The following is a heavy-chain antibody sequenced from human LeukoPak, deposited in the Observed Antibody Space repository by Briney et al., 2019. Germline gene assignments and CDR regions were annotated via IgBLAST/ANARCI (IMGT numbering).Heavy chain of an antibody. Sequence: RAGGSLRPSCAASGFTFSSYAVSWVRQAPGKGLEWVSAISGSGGGTYYADSVKGRFTISRDNSKNTLYLQMNSLSTEDTAVYYCAKTTTGYSSGRYPGWPVDYWGQGTLVTVSS. V-gene: IGHV3-23*01. D-gene: IGHD6-19*01. CDR1: GFTFSSYA. CDR2: ISGSGGGT. J-gene: IGHJ4*02. CDR3: AKTTTGYSSGRYPGWPVDY.